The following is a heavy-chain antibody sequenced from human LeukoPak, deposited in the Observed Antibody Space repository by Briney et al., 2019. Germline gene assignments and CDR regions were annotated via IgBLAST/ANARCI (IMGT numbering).Heavy chain of an antibody. D-gene: IGHD6-19*01. Sequence: SETLSLTCTVSGGSISSGGYYWSWIRQPPGKGLEWIGSIYHSGSTYYNPSLKSRVTISVDTSKNQFSLKLSSVTAADTAVYYCARAVDSGWTDYWGQGTLVTVSS. J-gene: IGHJ4*02. CDR3: ARAVDSGWTDY. V-gene: IGHV4-39*07. CDR1: GGSISSGGYY. CDR2: IYHSGST.